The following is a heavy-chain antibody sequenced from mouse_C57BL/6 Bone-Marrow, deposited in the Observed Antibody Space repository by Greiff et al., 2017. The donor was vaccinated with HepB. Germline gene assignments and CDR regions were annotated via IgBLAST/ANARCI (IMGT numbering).Heavy chain of an antibody. V-gene: IGHV5-6*01. D-gene: IGHD1-1*01. CDR1: GFTFSSYG. CDR2: ISIGGSYT. Sequence: EVQVVESGGDLVKPGGSLKLSCAASGFTFSSYGMSWVRQTPDKRLEWVATISIGGSYTYYPDSVKSRFTMSRYNAKNILYLQMSSLKSEDSAMYSCARPVITTVVDPYWYCDVWGTGTTVTVSS. J-gene: IGHJ1*03. CDR3: ARPVITTVVDPYWYCDV.